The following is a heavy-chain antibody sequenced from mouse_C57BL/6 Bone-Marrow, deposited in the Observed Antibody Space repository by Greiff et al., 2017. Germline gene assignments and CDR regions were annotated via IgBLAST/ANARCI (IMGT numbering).Heavy chain of an antibody. Sequence: QVQLQQPGAELVKPGASVKMSCKASGYTFTTYPIEWMKQNHGQSLEWIGNFHPYNDDTKYNEKFKGKATLTVEKSSSTVYLELSRLTADDSAVYYCARGHYCKPGVAYWGQGTLVTVSA. CDR2: FHPYNDDT. D-gene: IGHD2-1*01. V-gene: IGHV1-47*01. J-gene: IGHJ3*01. CDR1: GYTFTTYP. CDR3: ARGHYCKPGVAY.